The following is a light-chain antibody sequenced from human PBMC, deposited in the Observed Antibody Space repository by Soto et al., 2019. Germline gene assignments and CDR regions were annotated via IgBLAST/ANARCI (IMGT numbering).Light chain of an antibody. CDR1: QSISWY. J-gene: IGKJ1*01. V-gene: IGKV1-39*01. CDR3: QQSFSTPRT. CDR2: AAS. Sequence: DIQMTQSPSSLSASVGDRVTITCRASQSISWYLNWYQQKPGKAPELLIYAASSLQSGVPSRFSGSGSGTDFTLTISSLQPEDFATYYCQQSFSTPRTFGQGTKVEI.